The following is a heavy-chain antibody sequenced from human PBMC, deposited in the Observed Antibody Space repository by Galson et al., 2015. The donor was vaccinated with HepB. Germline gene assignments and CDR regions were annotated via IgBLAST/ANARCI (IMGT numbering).Heavy chain of an antibody. CDR1: GFTFPSSA. CDR2: IVVGSGVT. CDR3: AAMHYDFGWGYYRDSWFEL. V-gene: IGHV1-58*01. J-gene: IGHJ5*02. Sequence: SVKVSCKASGFTFPSSALQWVRQARGQRLEWIGWIVVGSGVTNFAQNFRERVTITRDMSTNTARMELSSLTSNDTAVYYCAAMHYDFGWGYYRDSWFELWGQGTLVTVSS. D-gene: IGHD3-16*02.